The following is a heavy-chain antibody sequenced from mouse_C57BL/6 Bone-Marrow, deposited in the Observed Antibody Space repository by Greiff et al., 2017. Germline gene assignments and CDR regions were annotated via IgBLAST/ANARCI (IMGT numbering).Heavy chain of an antibody. V-gene: IGHV1-15*01. CDR2: IDPETGGT. J-gene: IGHJ2*01. D-gene: IGHD1-1*01. Sequence: QVHVKQSGAELVRPGASVTLSCKASGYTFTDYEMHWVKQTPVHGLEWIGAIDPETGGTAYNQKFKGKAILTADKSSSTAYMELRSLTSEDSAVYYCTRAGSYCYFDYWGQGTTLTVSS. CDR3: TRAGSYCYFDY. CDR1: GYTFTDYE.